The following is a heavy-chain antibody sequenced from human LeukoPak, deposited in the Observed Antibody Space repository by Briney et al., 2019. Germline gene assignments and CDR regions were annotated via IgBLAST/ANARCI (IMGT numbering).Heavy chain of an antibody. Sequence: ASVKVSCKTSGYTFTGYSTHWVRQAPGQGLEWMGWINPSSGGTKYAQKFQGRVTMTRDTSISTASMELNILRSDDTAVYYCARVADIAAGMSNLQHWGQGTLVTVSS. J-gene: IGHJ1*01. V-gene: IGHV1-2*02. CDR2: INPSSGGT. D-gene: IGHD6-13*01. CDR1: GYTFTGYS. CDR3: ARVADIAAGMSNLQH.